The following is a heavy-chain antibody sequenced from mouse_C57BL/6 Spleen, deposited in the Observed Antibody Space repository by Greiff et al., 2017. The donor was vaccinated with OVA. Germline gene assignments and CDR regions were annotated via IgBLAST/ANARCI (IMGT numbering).Heavy chain of an antibody. J-gene: IGHJ4*01. V-gene: IGHV3-6*01. CDR1: GYSITSGYY. D-gene: IGHD6-5*01. CDR2: ISYDGSN. CDR3: ARGYYAGAMDY. Sequence: ESGPGLVKPSQSLSLTCSVTGYSITSGYYWNWIRQFPGNKLEWMGYISYDGSNNYNPSLKNRISITRDTSKNQFFLKLNSVTTEDTATYYCARGYYAGAMDYWGQGTSVTVSS.